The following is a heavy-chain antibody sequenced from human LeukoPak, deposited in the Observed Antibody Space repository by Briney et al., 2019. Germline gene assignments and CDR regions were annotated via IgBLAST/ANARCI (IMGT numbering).Heavy chain of an antibody. V-gene: IGHV3-7*05. J-gene: IGHJ4*02. CDR1: GFSFSRGW. Sequence: GSLRLSCIASGFSFSRGWMSWVRQASGKGLELVASINEDGSEKHHVASLKGRFTISRDNAKKSLYLQMNSLRAEDTAIYYCARDVKWGQGTLVTVSS. CDR2: INEDGSEK. CDR3: ARDVK.